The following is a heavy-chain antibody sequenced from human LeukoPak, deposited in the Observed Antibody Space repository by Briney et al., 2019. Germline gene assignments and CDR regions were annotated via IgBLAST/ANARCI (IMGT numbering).Heavy chain of an antibody. D-gene: IGHD3-22*01. Sequence: PGRSLRPSCAASGFTFSSYGMHWVRQAPGKGLEWVAVIWYDGSNKYYADSVKGRFTISRDNSKNTLYLQMNSLRAEDTAVYYCARDYYDSSGYYYGGHDYWGQGTLVTVSS. CDR3: ARDYYDSSGYYYGGHDY. CDR1: GFTFSSYG. V-gene: IGHV3-33*01. J-gene: IGHJ4*02. CDR2: IWYDGSNK.